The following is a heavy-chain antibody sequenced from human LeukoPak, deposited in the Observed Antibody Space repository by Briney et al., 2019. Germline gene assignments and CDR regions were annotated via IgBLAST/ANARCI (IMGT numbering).Heavy chain of an antibody. J-gene: IGHJ5*02. CDR2: IYYGGSP. Sequence: SETLCLTCNVSGGSISTTTNSWGWAWIRQRPAKGLEWIGSIYYGGSPYYTSSLKSRVTISVDTSKNQFSLKLASLTAADTAVYYCARRPIVGSTGFYFDPWGPGTLVTVSS. CDR1: GGSISTTTNS. V-gene: IGHV4-39*01. CDR3: ARRPIVGSTGFYFDP. D-gene: IGHD1-26*01.